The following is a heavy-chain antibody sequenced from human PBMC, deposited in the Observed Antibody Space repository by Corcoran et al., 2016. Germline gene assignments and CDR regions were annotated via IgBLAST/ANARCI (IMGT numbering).Heavy chain of an antibody. CDR1: GFTFSSYS. J-gene: IGHJ4*02. D-gene: IGHD3-3*01. CDR2: ISSSSSTI. V-gene: IGHV3-48*04. CDR3: ARAGFLEWLYYFDY. Sequence: EVQLVESGGGLVQPGGSLRLSCAASGFTFSSYSMNWVRQAPGKGLEWVSYISSSSSTIYYADSVKGRFTISRDNAKNSLYLQMNSLRAEDTAVYYCARAGFLEWLYYFDYWGQGTLVTVSS.